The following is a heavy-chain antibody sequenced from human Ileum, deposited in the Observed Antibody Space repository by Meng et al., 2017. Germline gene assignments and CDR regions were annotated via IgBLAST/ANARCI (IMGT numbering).Heavy chain of an antibody. J-gene: IGHJ4*02. V-gene: IGHV4-34*01. D-gene: IGHD3-9*01. Sequence: RGGAGFLQPSEPLVLTWAVYGGSFSNYYLAWCRQSPGKGLEWIGEIHPSGSAYYSPSLQSRVTITLDTSKNQFSLTLNSVTAADTAVYYCARGDDWAKSGNFWGQGTLVTVSS. CDR3: ARGDDWAKSGNF. CDR1: GGSFSNYY. CDR2: IHPSGSA.